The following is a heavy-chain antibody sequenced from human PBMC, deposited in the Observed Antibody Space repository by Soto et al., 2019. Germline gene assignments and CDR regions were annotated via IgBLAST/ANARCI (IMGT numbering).Heavy chain of an antibody. Sequence: GGSLRLSXAASGFTFSSYWMSWVRPATGKGLEWVANIKQDGSEKYYVDSVKGRFTISRDNAKNSLYLQMNSLRAEDTAVYYCARDEGHYYDFWSGYYTSLYYYYMDVWGKGTTVTVSS. CDR2: IKQDGSEK. CDR3: ARDEGHYYDFWSGYYTSLYYYYMDV. D-gene: IGHD3-3*01. J-gene: IGHJ6*03. V-gene: IGHV3-7*01. CDR1: GFTFSSYW.